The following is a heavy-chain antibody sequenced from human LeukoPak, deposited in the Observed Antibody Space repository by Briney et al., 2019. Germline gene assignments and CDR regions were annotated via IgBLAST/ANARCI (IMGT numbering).Heavy chain of an antibody. CDR1: GGTFSSYA. CDR2: IIPIFGTA. Sequence: SVKVSCKASGGTFSSYAISWVRQAPGQGLEWMGGIIPIFGTASYAQKFQGRVTITADESTSTAYMELSSLRSEDTAMYYCASDPSGSYYIFGSFDYWGQGTLVTVSS. J-gene: IGHJ4*02. CDR3: ASDPSGSYYIFGSFDY. D-gene: IGHD1-26*01. V-gene: IGHV1-69*13.